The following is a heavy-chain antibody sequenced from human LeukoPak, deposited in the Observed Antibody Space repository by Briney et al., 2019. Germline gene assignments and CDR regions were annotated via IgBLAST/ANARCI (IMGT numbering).Heavy chain of an antibody. CDR2: IYSGGDT. J-gene: IGHJ6*03. D-gene: IGHD1-14*01. CDR3: ARQGASYNNGYYYYHYMAA. CDR1: GFTVSSNY. Sequence: PGGSLRLSCVASGFTVSSNYMTWVRQAPGKGLEWVSVIYSGGDTHYADSVKGRFSISRDNSKNTLYLQMNSLRADDTAVYFCARQGASYNNGYYYYHYMAAWGKGTTVTVSS. V-gene: IGHV3-53*01.